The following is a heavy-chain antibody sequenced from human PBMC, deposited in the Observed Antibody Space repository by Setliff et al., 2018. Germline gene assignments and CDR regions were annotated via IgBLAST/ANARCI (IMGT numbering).Heavy chain of an antibody. CDR3: AHDGRWSTIPLDY. Sequence: SGPTLVNPTQTLTLTCTFSGCSISTTGVGVGWIRQPPGKALEWLALIYLDDDKSYSYSQSLKSRLTITKDASKNQVVLTMTNMDPVDTATYYGAHDGRWSTIPLDYWGQGTRVTVSS. CDR1: GCSISTTGVG. D-gene: IGHD1-26*01. CDR2: IYLDDDK. V-gene: IGHV2-5*02. J-gene: IGHJ4*02.